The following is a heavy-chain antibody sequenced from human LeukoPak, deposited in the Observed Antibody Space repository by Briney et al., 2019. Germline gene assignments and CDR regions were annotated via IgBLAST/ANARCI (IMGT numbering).Heavy chain of an antibody. Sequence: SETLSLTCAVSGGSISSGGHSWSWVRQPPGKGLEWIGYIYHSGSTYYNPSLKSRVTISVDRSKNQFSLKLSSVTAADTAVYYCARQGYYDSSGYYSDYWGQGTLVTVSS. V-gene: IGHV4-30-2*01. CDR1: GGSISSGGHS. CDR3: ARQGYYDSSGYYSDY. CDR2: IYHSGST. J-gene: IGHJ4*02. D-gene: IGHD3-22*01.